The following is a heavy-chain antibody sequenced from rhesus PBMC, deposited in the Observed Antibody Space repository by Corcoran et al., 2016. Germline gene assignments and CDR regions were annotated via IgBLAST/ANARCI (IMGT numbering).Heavy chain of an antibody. CDR3: ARNWDRYFDV. CDR2: INPDSSTI. CDR1: GIGLSRYG. J-gene: IGHJ2*01. V-gene: IGHV3-28*01. D-gene: IGHD7-45*01. Sequence: EVKLLQSGGGLVQPGGSLKLSCAAPGIGLSRYGMSWVRRAPGNGREWIGEINPDSSTINDAPSLKGKFISCRDNAKNTLYLQMSKVRSEDTALYYCARNWDRYFDVWGTGTTVTVSS.